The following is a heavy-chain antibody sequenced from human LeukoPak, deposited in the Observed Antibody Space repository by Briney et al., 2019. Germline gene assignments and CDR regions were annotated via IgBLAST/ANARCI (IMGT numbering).Heavy chain of an antibody. J-gene: IGHJ4*02. CDR3: AREGIRIAAAGTIDY. CDR2: ISTYNGDT. D-gene: IGHD6-13*01. V-gene: IGHV1-18*01. Sequence: ASVKVSCKASGYTFSNYAINWVRQAPGQGLEWMGWISTYNGDTNYAQKLQDRVTMTTDTSTSTAYMELRSLRSDDTAMYYCAREGIRIAAAGTIDYWGQGTLVTVSS. CDR1: GYTFSNYA.